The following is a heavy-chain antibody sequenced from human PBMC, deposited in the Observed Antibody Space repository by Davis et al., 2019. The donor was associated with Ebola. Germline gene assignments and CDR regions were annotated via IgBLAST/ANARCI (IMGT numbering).Heavy chain of an antibody. D-gene: IGHD4-11*01. Sequence: GGSLRLSCVVSGFTLSNSAMVWVRQAPGKGLEWVASVAFDGHNKFYADSVTGRFTISRDDSKDTLYLQMSNLRADDTAVYYCAVQGGYSNGGHFGFWGRGTLVTVSS. CDR1: GFTLSNSA. V-gene: IGHV3-30*04. CDR2: VAFDGHNK. CDR3: AVQGGYSNGGHFGF. J-gene: IGHJ4*02.